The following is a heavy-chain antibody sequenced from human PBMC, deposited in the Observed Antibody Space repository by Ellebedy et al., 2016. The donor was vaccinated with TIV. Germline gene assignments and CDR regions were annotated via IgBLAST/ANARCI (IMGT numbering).Heavy chain of an antibody. CDR2: IYDSGST. D-gene: IGHD3-3*01. V-gene: IGHV4-59*01. CDR3: ARGETYDFWSGNCMDV. Sequence: GSLRLSCNVSGGSISDYSWSWIRQPPGKGLEWIGYIYDSGSTTYNPSLKSRVTISVDTSKNQFSLKLSSVTAADTAVYFCARGETYDFWSGNCMDVWGQGTTVTVSS. J-gene: IGHJ6*02. CDR1: GGSISDYS.